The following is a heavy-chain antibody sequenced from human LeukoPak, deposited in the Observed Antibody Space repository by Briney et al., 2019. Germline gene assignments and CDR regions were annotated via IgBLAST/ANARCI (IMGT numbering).Heavy chain of an antibody. CDR1: GFTFSSYA. J-gene: IGHJ6*03. CDR3: AKGSGSYYSVYYYYYMDV. D-gene: IGHD3-10*01. CDR2: ISGSGGST. Sequence: GGSLRPSCAASGFTFSSYAMSWVRQAPGKGLEWVSAISGSGGSTYYADSVKGRFTISRDNSKNTLYLQMNSLRAEDTAVYYCAKGSGSYYSVYYYYYMDVWGKGTTVTVSS. V-gene: IGHV3-23*01.